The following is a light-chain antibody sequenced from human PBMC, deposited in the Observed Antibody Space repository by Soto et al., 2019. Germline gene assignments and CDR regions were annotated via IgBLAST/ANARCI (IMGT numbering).Light chain of an antibody. Sequence: DIQMTQSPSSLSASVGDRVTITCRASQSMSSYLNWYQQKPGKAPKLLIYGASSLQSGVPSRFSGSGSGTDFTLTISSLQPEDFATYYCQQSYSTPRTFGQGTKVEIK. CDR3: QQSYSTPRT. CDR1: QSMSSY. CDR2: GAS. V-gene: IGKV1-39*01. J-gene: IGKJ1*01.